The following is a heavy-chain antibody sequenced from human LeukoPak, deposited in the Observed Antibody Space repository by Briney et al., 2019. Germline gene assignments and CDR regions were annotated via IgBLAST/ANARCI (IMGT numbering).Heavy chain of an antibody. CDR1: GGSFSGYY. V-gene: IGHV4-34*01. CDR2: INHSGST. J-gene: IGHJ5*02. D-gene: IGHD3-10*01. Sequence: SETLSLTCAVYGGSFSGYYWSWIRQPPGKGLEWIGEINHSGSTNYNPSLKSRVTISVDTSKNQFSLKLSSVTAADTAVYYCARGRGYYYGSGSYRFDPWGQGTLVTVSS. CDR3: ARGRGYYYGSGSYRFDP.